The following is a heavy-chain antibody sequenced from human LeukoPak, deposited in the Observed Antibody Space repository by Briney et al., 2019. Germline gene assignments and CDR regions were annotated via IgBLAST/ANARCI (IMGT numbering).Heavy chain of an antibody. CDR2: MNPNTGVA. Sequence: ASVKVSCKASGYTFTGYRMHWVRQAPGQGLEWMGWMNPNTGVAKYTQKFQDRITLTRDTSISTAYMELSSLRSDDTAVYYCARGLFDRVSWYFDLWGRGTLVTVSS. CDR1: GYTFTGYR. CDR3: ARGLFDRVSWYFDL. D-gene: IGHD1-14*01. J-gene: IGHJ2*01. V-gene: IGHV1-2*02.